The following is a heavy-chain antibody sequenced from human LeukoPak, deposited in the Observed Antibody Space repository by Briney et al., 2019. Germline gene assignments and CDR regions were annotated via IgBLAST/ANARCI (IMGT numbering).Heavy chain of an antibody. CDR3: AKALAYCGGDCYPNDAFDI. Sequence: GGSLRLSCAASGFTFSSYAMHWVRQAPGKGLEWVAVISYDGSNKYYADSVKGRFTISRDNSKNTLYLQMNSLRAEDTAVYYCAKALAYCGGDCYPNDAFDIWGQGTMVTVSS. D-gene: IGHD2-21*02. CDR2: ISYDGSNK. V-gene: IGHV3-30-3*01. J-gene: IGHJ3*02. CDR1: GFTFSSYA.